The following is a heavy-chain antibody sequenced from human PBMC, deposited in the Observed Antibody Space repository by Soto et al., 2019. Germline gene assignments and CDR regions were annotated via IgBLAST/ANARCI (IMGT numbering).Heavy chain of an antibody. D-gene: IGHD1-26*01. J-gene: IGHJ4*02. CDR2: IYPGDSDA. CDR3: ARYSGSYWHYLDF. CDR1: GYSFASHW. V-gene: IGHV5-51*01. Sequence: GESLKISCKGSGYSFASHWVAWVRQMPEKGLEWIGTIYPGDSDAKYSSAFRGHVTISADTSVSTAYLQWRSLEATDSAIYYCARYSGSYWHYLDFWGQGTLVTVSS.